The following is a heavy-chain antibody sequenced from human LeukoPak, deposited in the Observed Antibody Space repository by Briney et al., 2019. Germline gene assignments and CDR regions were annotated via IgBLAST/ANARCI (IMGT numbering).Heavy chain of an antibody. CDR2: IYTNGAT. D-gene: IGHD6-13*01. Sequence: SETLSLTCTVSGGSIGGYYWSWIRQPAGQGLEWIGRIYTNGATKFNPSLKRRVTMSVDTSKSQPSLKLRPVTAADTAVYYCARAAGAAGGQYFDYWGQGTLVTVSS. V-gene: IGHV4-4*07. J-gene: IGHJ4*02. CDR3: ARAAGAAGGQYFDY. CDR1: GGSIGGYY.